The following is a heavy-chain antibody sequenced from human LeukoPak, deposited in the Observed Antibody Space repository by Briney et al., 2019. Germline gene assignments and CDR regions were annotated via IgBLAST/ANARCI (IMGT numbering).Heavy chain of an antibody. V-gene: IGHV4-39*01. CDR2: IYYSGST. Sequence: SETLSLTCTVSSGSISSSSYYWGWIRQPPGKGLEWIGSIYYSGSTYYNPSLKSRVTISVDTSKNQFSLKLSSVTAADTAVYSCARHASYSQYTYTFDIWGQGTLVTVSS. CDR3: ARHASYSQYTYTFDI. J-gene: IGHJ3*02. D-gene: IGHD5-18*01. CDR1: SGSISSSSYY.